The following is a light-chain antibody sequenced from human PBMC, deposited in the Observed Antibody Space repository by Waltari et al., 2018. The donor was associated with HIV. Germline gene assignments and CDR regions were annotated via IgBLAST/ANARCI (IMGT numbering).Light chain of an antibody. CDR1: SSNIGAGYD. J-gene: IGLJ2*01. CDR2: GEN. V-gene: IGLV1-40*01. CDR3: QSYDSSLSGSVV. Sequence: QSVLTQPPSVSGAPGQRVTISCTGSSSNIGAGYDVHWYRQLPGTAPKLLIYGENNRPSGFPARFSGSKSGTSASLAITWLQGEDGANYYCQSYDSSLSGSVVFGGGTKLTVL.